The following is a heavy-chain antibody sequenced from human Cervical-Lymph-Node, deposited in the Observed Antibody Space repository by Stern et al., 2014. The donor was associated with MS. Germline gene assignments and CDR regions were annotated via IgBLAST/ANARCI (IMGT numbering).Heavy chain of an antibody. D-gene: IGHD2-15*01. J-gene: IGHJ3*02. V-gene: IGHV3-23*04. CDR3: AKEIGVIGRPAFDI. Sequence: EMQLVESGGGLAQPGGSLRLSCAASGFTFSSYAISWVRQAPGRGLEWVSGISGGDISTHYSDSVKGRFTISRDNSRNMMFLQMNSLRAEDTAIYYCAKEIGVIGRPAFDIWGQGTMVAVSS. CDR2: ISGGDIST. CDR1: GFTFSSYA.